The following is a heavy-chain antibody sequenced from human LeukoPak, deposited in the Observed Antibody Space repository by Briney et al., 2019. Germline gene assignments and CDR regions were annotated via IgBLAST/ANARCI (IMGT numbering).Heavy chain of an antibody. CDR1: GWSFSGYY. CDR3: AREIVVVVAATDSYYFDY. CDR2: INHSGST. D-gene: IGHD2-15*01. V-gene: IGHV4-34*01. Sequence: SETLSLTGAVYGWSFSGYYWSWIRQPPGKGREWRGEINHSGSTNYNPSLKSRVTISVDTSKNQFSLKLSSVTVADTAVYSCAREIVVVVAATDSYYFDYWGQGTLVTVSS. J-gene: IGHJ4*02.